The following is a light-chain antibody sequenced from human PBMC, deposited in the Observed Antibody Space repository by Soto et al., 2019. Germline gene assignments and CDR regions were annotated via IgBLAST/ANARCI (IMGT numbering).Light chain of an antibody. CDR2: DAS. CDR1: QTVRNNY. Sequence: EFVLTQSPGTLSLSPGERATLSCRASQTVRNNYLAWYQQKPGQAPRLLIYDASSRATGIPDRFSGGGSGTDFTLTISSLQPEDSATYYCQQYTNTNNPWMFGQGTKVDIK. CDR3: QQYTNTNNPWM. J-gene: IGKJ1*01. V-gene: IGKV3-20*01.